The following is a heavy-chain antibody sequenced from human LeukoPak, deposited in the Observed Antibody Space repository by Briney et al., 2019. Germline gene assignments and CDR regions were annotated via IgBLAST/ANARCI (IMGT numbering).Heavy chain of an antibody. D-gene: IGHD3-22*01. CDR3: AKGPYYYDSSGYYGDAFDI. CDR2: IRYDGSNN. CDR1: GFTFSSYG. Sequence: GGSLRLSCAASGFTFSSYGMHWVRQAPGKGLEWVAFIRYDGSNNYYADSVKGRFTISRDNSKNTLYLQMNSLRAEDTAVYYCAKGPYYYDSSGYYGDAFDIWGQGTMVTVSS. J-gene: IGHJ3*02. V-gene: IGHV3-30*02.